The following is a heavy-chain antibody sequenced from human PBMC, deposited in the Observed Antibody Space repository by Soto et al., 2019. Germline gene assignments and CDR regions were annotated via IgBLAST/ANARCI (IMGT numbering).Heavy chain of an antibody. V-gene: IGHV1-69*01. J-gene: IGHJ4*02. CDR2: IIPIFGTA. Sequence: QVQLVQSGAEVKKPGSSVKVSCKASGGTFSSYAISWVRQAPGQGLEWMGGIIPIFGTANYAQKFQGRVTITRDESTSKAYMELSSLRSEDTAVYYCARDDESMVKEPRFDYWGQRTLVTVSS. CDR1: GGTFSSYA. CDR3: ARDDESMVKEPRFDY. D-gene: IGHD5-18*01.